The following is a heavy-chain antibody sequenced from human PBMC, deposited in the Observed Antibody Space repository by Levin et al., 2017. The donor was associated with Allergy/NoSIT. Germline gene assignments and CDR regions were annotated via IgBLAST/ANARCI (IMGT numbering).Heavy chain of an antibody. CDR1: GLIVSDDY. Sequence: SGESLKISCAASGLIVSDDYMSWVRQAPGKGLECVSVLYSGGRTHYADSVRGRFTISRDNSKNTLFLQMNSLGVDDTAVYYCVRVGGFGTYEDHFDSWGQGTLVTVSS. V-gene: IGHV3-53*01. D-gene: IGHD2-8*01. CDR2: LYSGGRT. J-gene: IGHJ4*02. CDR3: VRVGGFGTYEDHFDS.